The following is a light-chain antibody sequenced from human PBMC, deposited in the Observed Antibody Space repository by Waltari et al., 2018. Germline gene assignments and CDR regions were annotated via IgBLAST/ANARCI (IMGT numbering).Light chain of an antibody. CDR1: QSISSY. Sequence: DIQMTQSPSSLSASVGDRVTITCRASQSISSYLNWYQQKPGKAPKLLIYAASSLQSGVPSRFRGSGSGTDFTLTISSLQPEDFATYYCQQSYSTPPNGLTFGGGTKVEIK. V-gene: IGKV1-39*01. CDR2: AAS. J-gene: IGKJ4*01. CDR3: QQSYSTPPNGLT.